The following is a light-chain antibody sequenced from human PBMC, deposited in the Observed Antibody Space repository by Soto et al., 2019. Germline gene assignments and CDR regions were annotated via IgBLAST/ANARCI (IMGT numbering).Light chain of an antibody. V-gene: IGKV3-20*01. Sequence: EIVLTQSPGTMSLSPGERVTLSCRASQTVSSSYLAWLQQRPGQAPRLLIYDTYNRATGIPDRFSGSGSGTDFTLTISRLEPEDFAVYYCHQYSGPPYTVGQGTKLEIK. J-gene: IGKJ2*01. CDR1: QTVSSSY. CDR3: HQYSGPPYT. CDR2: DTY.